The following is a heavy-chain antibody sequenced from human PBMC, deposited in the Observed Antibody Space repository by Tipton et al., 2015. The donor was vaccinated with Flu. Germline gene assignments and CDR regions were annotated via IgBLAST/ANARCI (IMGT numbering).Heavy chain of an antibody. D-gene: IGHD1-7*01. J-gene: IGHJ6*02. CDR1: GGSFSGYY. CDR2: INHSGST. Sequence: TLSLTCAVYGGSFSGYYWSWIRQPPGKGLEWIGEINHSGSTNYNPSLKSRGTISVDTSKNQFSLKLSSVTAADTAVYYCARDAGNYAPYYYGMDVWGQGTTVTVSS. V-gene: IGHV4-34*01. CDR3: ARDAGNYAPYYYGMDV.